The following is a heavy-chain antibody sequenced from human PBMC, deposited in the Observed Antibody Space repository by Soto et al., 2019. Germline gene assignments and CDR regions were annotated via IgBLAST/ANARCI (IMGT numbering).Heavy chain of an antibody. CDR3: ARARITFGGVIVIRGSFDY. CDR2: IYYSGST. CDR1: GGSVRSGDYY. J-gene: IGHJ4*02. D-gene: IGHD3-16*02. V-gene: IGHV4-30-4*01. Sequence: TLSLTCTVSGGSVRSGDYYWSWIRQPPGKGLEWIGYIYYSGSTYYNPSLKSRVTISVDTSKNQFSLKLSSVTAADTAVYYCARARITFGGVIVIRGSFDYWGQGTLVTVSS.